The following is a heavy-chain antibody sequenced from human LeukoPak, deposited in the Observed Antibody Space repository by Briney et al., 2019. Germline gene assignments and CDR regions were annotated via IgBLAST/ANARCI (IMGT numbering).Heavy chain of an antibody. D-gene: IGHD3-10*01. Sequence: GASVKVSCKASGYTFTSYGISWVRQAPGQGLEWMGWISAYNGNTNYAQKLQGRVTMTTDTSTSTAYMELRGLRSDDTAVYYCARDGDYGSGSYDYYYYYMDVWGKGTTVTVSS. CDR1: GYTFTSYG. J-gene: IGHJ6*03. CDR2: ISAYNGNT. V-gene: IGHV1-18*01. CDR3: ARDGDYGSGSYDYYYYYMDV.